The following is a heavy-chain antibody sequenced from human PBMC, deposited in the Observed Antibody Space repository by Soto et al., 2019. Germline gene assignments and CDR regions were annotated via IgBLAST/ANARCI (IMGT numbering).Heavy chain of an antibody. Sequence: PGESLKISCKASGYSFSNYWIGWVRQMPGKGLEWMGIIYPGDFDTRYSPSFQGQVTISADKSISTAYLQWSSLKASDTAMYYCARRCSGGGCYSYQHFYGMDVWGQGTTVTVSS. CDR1: GYSFSNYW. D-gene: IGHD2-15*01. J-gene: IGHJ6*01. CDR3: ARRCSGGGCYSYQHFYGMDV. CDR2: IYPGDFDT. V-gene: IGHV5-51*01.